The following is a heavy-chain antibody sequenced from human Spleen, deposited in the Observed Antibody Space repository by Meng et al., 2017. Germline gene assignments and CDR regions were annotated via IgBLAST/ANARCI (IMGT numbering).Heavy chain of an antibody. J-gene: IGHJ4*02. CDR3: ARAIRFGELSHFDS. CDR2: IFHTGST. V-gene: IGHV4-61*01. CDR1: GGSVNSGSYY. Sequence: SETPSLTCSVSGGSVNSGSYYWGWIRQPPGKGLDYIGSIFHTGSTNYKPSLNSRVTISLDTSKNQFSLSLNSVTAADTAIYYCARAIRFGELSHFDSWGPGNLVTVSS. D-gene: IGHD3-10*01.